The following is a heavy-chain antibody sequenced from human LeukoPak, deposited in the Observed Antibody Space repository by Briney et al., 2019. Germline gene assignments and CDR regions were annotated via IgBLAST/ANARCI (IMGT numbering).Heavy chain of an antibody. J-gene: IGHJ6*02. CDR1: GGFFSGYY. CDR2: INHSGST. CDR3: ASTKTSYGMDV. V-gene: IGHV4-34*01. Sequence: SETLSLTCAVYGGFFSGYYWSWIRQPPGKGLEWIGEINHSGSTNYNPSLKSRVTISVDTSKNQFSLKLSSVTAADTAVYYCASTKTSYGMDVWGQGTTVTVSS.